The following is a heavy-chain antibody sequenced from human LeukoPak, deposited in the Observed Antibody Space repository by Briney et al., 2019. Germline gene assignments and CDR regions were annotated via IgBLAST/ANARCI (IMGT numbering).Heavy chain of an antibody. D-gene: IGHD4-23*01. Sequence: ASVKVSCKASGYTFRSDEINWVRQAPGQGLGWGGWIHPNSGKTGYAQKFQGRVTMTRDTSTETAFMELSSLKFDDTAIFYCARGHYGGNRYFDIWGQGTLVTVSS. V-gene: IGHV1-8*01. CDR2: IHPNSGKT. J-gene: IGHJ4*02. CDR3: ARGHYGGNRYFDI. CDR1: GYTFRSDE.